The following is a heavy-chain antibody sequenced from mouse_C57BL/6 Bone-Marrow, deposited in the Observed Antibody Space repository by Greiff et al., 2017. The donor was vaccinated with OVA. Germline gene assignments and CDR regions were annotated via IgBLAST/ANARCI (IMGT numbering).Heavy chain of an antibody. CDR3: ARYYGSSYDYAMDY. V-gene: IGHV1-52*01. Sequence: VQLQQPGAELVRPGSSVKLSCKASGYTFTSYWMHWVKQRPIQGLELIGNIDPSDSETHYNQKFKDKATLTVDKSSSTAYMQLSSLTSEDSAVYYCARYYGSSYDYAMDYWGQGTSVTVSS. J-gene: IGHJ4*01. CDR2: IDPSDSET. D-gene: IGHD1-1*01. CDR1: GYTFTSYW.